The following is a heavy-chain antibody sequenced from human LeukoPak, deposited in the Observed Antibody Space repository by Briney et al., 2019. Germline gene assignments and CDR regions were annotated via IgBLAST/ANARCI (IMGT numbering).Heavy chain of an antibody. V-gene: IGHV4-61*01. Sequence: SETLSLTCTVSGGSVSGGTYYWSWIRQPPGKGLEWIGYIYYSGSTNYNPSLKSRVTISVDTSKNQCSLKLSSVTTADTAVYYCTRSTNLEAFDIWGQGTMVTVSS. CDR2: IYYSGST. J-gene: IGHJ3*02. CDR1: GGSVSGGTYY. D-gene: IGHD2-8*01. CDR3: TRSTNLEAFDI.